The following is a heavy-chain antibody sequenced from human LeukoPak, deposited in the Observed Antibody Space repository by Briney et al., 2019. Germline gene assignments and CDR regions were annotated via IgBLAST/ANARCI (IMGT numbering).Heavy chain of an antibody. Sequence: GGSLRLSCAASGFTFSTYTMNWVRQAPGKGLEWVSCISSKSSYKYYADSVKGRFIISRDNAKNSLYLQMNSLRAEDTALYYCARAATYYDFWSGYLMDVWGKGTTVTVSS. CDR3: ARAATYYDFWSGYLMDV. CDR1: GFTFSTYT. J-gene: IGHJ6*03. D-gene: IGHD3-3*01. V-gene: IGHV3-21*04. CDR2: ISSKSSYK.